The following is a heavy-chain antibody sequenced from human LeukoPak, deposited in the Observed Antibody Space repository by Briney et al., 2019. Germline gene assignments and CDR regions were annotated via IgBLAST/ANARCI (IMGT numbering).Heavy chain of an antibody. D-gene: IGHD6-6*01. CDR1: GGSISSYY. CDR3: ARAPYSSYAFDY. V-gene: IGHV4-59*12. Sequence: SETLSLTCTISGGSISSYYWSWIRQPPGKGLEWIGYIYYSGSTNYNPSLKSRVTISVDTSKNQFSLKLSSVNAADTAVYYCARAPYSSYAFDYWGQGTLVTVSS. CDR2: IYYSGST. J-gene: IGHJ4*02.